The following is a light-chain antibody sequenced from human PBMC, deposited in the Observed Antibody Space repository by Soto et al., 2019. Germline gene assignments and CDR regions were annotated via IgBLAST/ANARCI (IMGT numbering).Light chain of an antibody. CDR2: EVN. J-gene: IGLJ1*01. CDR3: TSYTNSRTLV. V-gene: IGLV2-14*01. Sequence: QSALTQPASVSGSPGQSITISCTGTSTNVGNSKYVSWYQHHPGKAPKLIISEVNQRSSGVSDRFSGSKSGDTASLTISGLQADDESDYYCTSYTNSRTLVFGSGTKVTVL. CDR1: STNVGNSKY.